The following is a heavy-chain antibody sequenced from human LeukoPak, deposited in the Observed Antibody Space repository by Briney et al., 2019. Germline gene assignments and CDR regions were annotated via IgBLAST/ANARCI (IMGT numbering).Heavy chain of an antibody. J-gene: IGHJ4*02. CDR2: CNAGNGDT. D-gene: IGHD3-3*01. CDR1: GYTYTNYA. V-gene: IGHV1-3*01. CDR3: ARGLWSAHRREYYFDS. Sequence: ASVKVSCNASGYTYTNYAVNWLRRAPGQWREWMGWCNAGNGDTKFSQNYQARVTITRDASASTAYMELSSLTSEDTAVYFCARGLWSAHRREYYFDSWGQGTLVTVSS.